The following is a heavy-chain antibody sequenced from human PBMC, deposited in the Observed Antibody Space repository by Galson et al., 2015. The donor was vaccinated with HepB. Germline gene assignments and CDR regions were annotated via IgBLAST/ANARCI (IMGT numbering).Heavy chain of an antibody. D-gene: IGHD5-18*01. CDR2: IIPILGIA. V-gene: IGHV1-69*04. CDR3: ARMDTAMVTDGY. CDR1: GGTFSSYA. J-gene: IGHJ4*02. Sequence: SVKVSCKASGGTFSSYAISWVRQAPGQGLEWMGRIIPILGIANYAQKFQGRVTITADKSTSTAYMELSSLRSEDTAVYYCARMDTAMVTDGYWGQGTLVTVSS.